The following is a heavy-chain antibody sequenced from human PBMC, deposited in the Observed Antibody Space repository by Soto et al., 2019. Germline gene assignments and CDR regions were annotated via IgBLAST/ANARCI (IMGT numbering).Heavy chain of an antibody. D-gene: IGHD2-21*02. J-gene: IGHJ3*01. Sequence: QVQLVQSGAEVKKPGASVKVSCKASGYSFTSYDMNWVRQAPGQGLEWMEWVNPNSGDTDYAQKFQDRVTMTTDTSIRTAYMELSSLRSEDTAVYYCARVSFLAPVTGAEIFDFWGQGTMVTVSS. V-gene: IGHV1-8*01. CDR3: ARVSFLAPVTGAEIFDF. CDR2: VNPNSGDT. CDR1: GYSFTSYD.